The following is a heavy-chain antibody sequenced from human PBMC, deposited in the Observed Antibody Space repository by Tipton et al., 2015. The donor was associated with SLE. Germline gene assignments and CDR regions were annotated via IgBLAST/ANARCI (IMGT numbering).Heavy chain of an antibody. J-gene: IGHJ5*02. CDR3: ASFRELLFPFDP. V-gene: IGHV3-21*01. D-gene: IGHD3-10*01. CDR2: ISSSSSYI. Sequence: GSLRLSCAASGFTFSSYSMNWVRQAPGKGLEWVSSISSSSSYIYYADSVKGRFTISRDNAKNSLYLQMNSLRAEDTAVYYCASFRELLFPFDPWGQGALVTVSS. CDR1: GFTFSSYS.